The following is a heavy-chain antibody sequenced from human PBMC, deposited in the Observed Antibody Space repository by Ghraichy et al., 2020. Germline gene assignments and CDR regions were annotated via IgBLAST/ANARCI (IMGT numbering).Heavy chain of an antibody. CDR3: AREGDFWSGYYTGLEPRTDY. V-gene: IGHV3-33*01. Sequence: GGSLRLSCAASGFTFSSYGMHWVRQAPGKGLEWVAVIWYDGSNKYYADSVKGRFTISRDNSKNTLYLQMNSLRAEDTAVYYCAREGDFWSGYYTGLEPRTDYWGQGTLVTVSS. J-gene: IGHJ4*02. CDR1: GFTFSSYG. CDR2: IWYDGSNK. D-gene: IGHD3-3*01.